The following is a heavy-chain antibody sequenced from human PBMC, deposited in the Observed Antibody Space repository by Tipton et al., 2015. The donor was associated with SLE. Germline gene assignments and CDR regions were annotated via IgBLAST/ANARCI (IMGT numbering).Heavy chain of an antibody. D-gene: IGHD6-19*01. J-gene: IGHJ4*02. CDR3: AGGGQWRACDY. Sequence: TLSLTCSVSGGSTTRFYWSWIRQSPGKGLEYIGCFYNRGSTNYNPSLKSRVTISVDTSKNQLSLKLSSVTAADTAVYYCAGGGQWRACDYWGAVTLVTVSS. CDR2: FYNRGST. CDR1: GGSTTRFY. V-gene: IGHV4-59*03.